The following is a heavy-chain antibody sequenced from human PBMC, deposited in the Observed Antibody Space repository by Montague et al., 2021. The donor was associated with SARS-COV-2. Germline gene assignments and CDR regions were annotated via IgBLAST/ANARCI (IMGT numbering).Heavy chain of an antibody. CDR2: LYPSGST. CDR3: ARDGADYSFAYYHEMDV. J-gene: IGHJ6*02. D-gene: IGHD5-12*01. Sequence: SETLSLTCTVSGASVRRFYWSWIRQSAGKKLEWMGRLYPSGSTYYNPSFKSRVIMSLDTSKNLFSLNLSSMTAADTAVYYCARDGADYSFAYYHEMDVWGQGIAVTVSS. V-gene: IGHV4-4*07. CDR1: GASVRRFY.